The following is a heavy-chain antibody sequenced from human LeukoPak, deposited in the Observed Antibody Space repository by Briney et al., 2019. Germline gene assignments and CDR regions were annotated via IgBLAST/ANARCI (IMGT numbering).Heavy chain of an antibody. Sequence: GASVKVSCKASGYTFTSYGISWVRQAPGQGLEWMGWISAYNGNTNYAQKLQGRVTMTTDTSTSTAYMELRSLRSDDTAVYYCASSVQYQLLRGYYYGMDDWGQGTTVIVSS. V-gene: IGHV1-18*01. CDR3: ASSVQYQLLRGYYYGMDD. J-gene: IGHJ6*02. CDR1: GYTFTSYG. CDR2: ISAYNGNT. D-gene: IGHD2-2*01.